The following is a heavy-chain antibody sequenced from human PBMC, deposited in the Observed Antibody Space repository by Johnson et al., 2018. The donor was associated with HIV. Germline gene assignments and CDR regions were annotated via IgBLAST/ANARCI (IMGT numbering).Heavy chain of an antibody. D-gene: IGHD2-15*01. CDR1: GFTFTFYA. Sequence: VESGGGVVQPGRSLRLSCAASGFTFTFYAMHWVRQAPVKGLEWVAVISYDGSNKYYADSVKGRFTISRDNSKNTLYLQMNSLRAEDTAVYYCATPQEGYSAFDIWGQGTMVTVSS. CDR2: ISYDGSNK. J-gene: IGHJ3*02. V-gene: IGHV3-30*04. CDR3: ATPQEGYSAFDI.